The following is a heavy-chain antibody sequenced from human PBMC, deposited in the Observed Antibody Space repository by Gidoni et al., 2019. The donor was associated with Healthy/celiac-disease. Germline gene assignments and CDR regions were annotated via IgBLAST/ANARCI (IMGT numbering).Heavy chain of an antibody. J-gene: IGHJ5*02. CDR2: ISYDGSNK. CDR1: GFTFSSYG. V-gene: IGHV3-30*18. Sequence: QVQLVESGGGVVQPGRSLRLSCAASGFTFSSYGMHWVRQAPGKGLEWVAVISYDGSNKYYADSVKGRFTISRDNSKNTLYLQMNSLRAEDTAVYYCAKDPGIAAAGTSGWFDPWGQGTLVTVSS. D-gene: IGHD6-13*01. CDR3: AKDPGIAAAGTSGWFDP.